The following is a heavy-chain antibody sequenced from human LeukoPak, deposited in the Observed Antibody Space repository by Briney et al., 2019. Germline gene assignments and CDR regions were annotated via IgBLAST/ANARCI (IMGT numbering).Heavy chain of an antibody. CDR2: IRGDGRAT. CDR1: GFIFTDYW. V-gene: IGHV3-74*01. CDR3: ATYSSRNAREFQS. J-gene: IGHJ1*01. Sequence: GGSMRLSCAASGFIFTDYWMHWVRQAPGKELVWVARIRGDGRATTYADSVKGRFTISRDNAMNTVFLQMNSLRAEDTAVYYCATYSSRNAREFQSWGQGTLVTVSS. D-gene: IGHD2-2*01.